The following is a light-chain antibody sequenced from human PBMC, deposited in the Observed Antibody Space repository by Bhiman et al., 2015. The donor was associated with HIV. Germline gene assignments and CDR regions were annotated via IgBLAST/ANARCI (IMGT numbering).Light chain of an antibody. CDR3: SSYTSSSLCV. J-gene: IGLJ1*01. CDR2: DVS. CDR1: SSDVGDYNS. Sequence: QSALTQPASVSGSPGQSITISCTGTSSDVGDYNSVSWYQQHPGKAPKLMIYDVSKRPSGVSNRFSGSKSGTTASLAISGLQAEDEADYYCSSYTSSSLCVFGTGTKVTVL. V-gene: IGLV2-14*01.